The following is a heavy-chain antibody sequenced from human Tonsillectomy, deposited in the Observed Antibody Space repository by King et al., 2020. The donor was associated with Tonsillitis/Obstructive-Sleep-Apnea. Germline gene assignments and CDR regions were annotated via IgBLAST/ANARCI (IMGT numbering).Heavy chain of an antibody. CDR1: GGTFSTYA. V-gene: IGHV1-69*11. Sequence: VQLVQSGAEVKKPGSSVKVSCRASGGTFSTYAISWVRQAPGPGLGWMGGIIPILDTTKFAQKFQGRVTITADESTSTAYMELSSLRSEDTAVYYCARGVRYQLRISHFDNWGQGTLVTVSS. CDR3: ARGVRYQLRISHFDN. D-gene: IGHD2-2*01. J-gene: IGHJ4*02. CDR2: IIPILDTT.